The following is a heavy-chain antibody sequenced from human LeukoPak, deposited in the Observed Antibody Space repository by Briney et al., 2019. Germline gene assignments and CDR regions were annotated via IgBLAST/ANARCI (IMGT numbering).Heavy chain of an antibody. CDR2: INHSGST. D-gene: IGHD1-26*01. CDR3: AREDDTGRYMGDDAFDI. J-gene: IGHJ3*02. CDR1: GGSFSGYY. Sequence: SETLSLTCAVYGGSFSGYYWSWIRQPPGKGLEWIGEINHSGSTNYNPSLKSRVTISVDTSKNQFSLKLSSVTAADTAVYYCAREDDTGRYMGDDAFDIWGQGTMVTVSS. V-gene: IGHV4-34*01.